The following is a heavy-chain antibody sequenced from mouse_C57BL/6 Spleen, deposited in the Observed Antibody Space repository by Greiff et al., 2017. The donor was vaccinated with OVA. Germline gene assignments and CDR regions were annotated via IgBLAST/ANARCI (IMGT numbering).Heavy chain of an antibody. J-gene: IGHJ2*01. V-gene: IGHV1-15*01. CDR2: IDPETGGT. Sequence: QVQLQQSGAELVRPGASVTLSCKASGYTFTDYEMHWVKQTPVHGLEWIGAIDPETGGTAYNQKFKGKAILTADKSSSTAYMELRSMISEDSAVYYCTRGDDYWGQGTTLTVSS. CDR3: TRGDDY. CDR1: GYTFTDYE.